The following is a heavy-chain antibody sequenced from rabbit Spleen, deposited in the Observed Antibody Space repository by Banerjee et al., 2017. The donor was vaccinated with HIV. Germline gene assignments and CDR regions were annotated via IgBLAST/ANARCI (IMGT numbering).Heavy chain of an antibody. CDR1: GFSFSSGYY. Sequence: QEQLVESGGGLVQPEGSLTLTCKASGFSFSSGYYMCWVRQAPGKGLEWIGCIYTGSSSTYYASWVNGRFTISKTSSTTVTLQMTSLTAADTATYFCARWNGGGNGLDLWGQGTLVTVS. V-gene: IGHV1S45*01. J-gene: IGHJ3*01. D-gene: IGHD2-1*01. CDR3: ARWNGGGNGLDL. CDR2: IYTGSSST.